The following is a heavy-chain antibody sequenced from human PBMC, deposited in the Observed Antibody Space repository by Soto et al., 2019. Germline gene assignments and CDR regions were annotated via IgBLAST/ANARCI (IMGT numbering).Heavy chain of an antibody. Sequence: GASVKVSCKASGYTFTGYYMHWVRQAPGQGLEWMGWINPNSGGTNYAQKFQGWVTMTRDTSISTAYMELSRLRSDDTAVYYCAKGSPVRSYSAHYYYYYGMDVWGQGTTVTVSS. D-gene: IGHD1-26*01. CDR3: AKGSPVRSYSAHYYYYYGMDV. V-gene: IGHV1-2*04. CDR2: INPNSGGT. CDR1: GYTFTGYY. J-gene: IGHJ6*02.